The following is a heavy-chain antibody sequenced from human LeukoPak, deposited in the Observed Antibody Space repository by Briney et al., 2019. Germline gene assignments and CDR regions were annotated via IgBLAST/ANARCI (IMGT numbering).Heavy chain of an antibody. CDR3: ARGLFDTSGFYFEQ. V-gene: IGHV3-48*03. D-gene: IGHD3-22*01. J-gene: IGHJ4*02. CDR1: GFTISSYE. CDR2: ISSSGSTI. Sequence: GGSLRLSCAASGFTISSYEMNWVRQAPGKGLEWVSYISSSGSTIYYADSVKGRFTISRDNAKNSLFLQMNSLRVEDTAMYYCARGLFDTSGFYFEQWGQGTLVTVSS.